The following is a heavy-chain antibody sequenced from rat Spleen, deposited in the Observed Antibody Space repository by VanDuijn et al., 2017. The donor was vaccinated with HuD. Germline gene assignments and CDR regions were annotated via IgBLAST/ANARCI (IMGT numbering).Heavy chain of an antibody. CDR1: GFTFSRYW. Sequence: EVQLAETGGGLVQPGRSLKLSCVASGFTFSRYWMYWVRQAPGKGLEWVSSISNEGFNTYYPDAVKGRFTISRDNAENTVYLQMNSLRSEDTATYYCARPLPFDYWGQGVMVTVSS. CDR3: ARPLPFDY. J-gene: IGHJ2*01. CDR2: ISNEGFNT. V-gene: IGHV5-58*01. D-gene: IGHD1-4*01.